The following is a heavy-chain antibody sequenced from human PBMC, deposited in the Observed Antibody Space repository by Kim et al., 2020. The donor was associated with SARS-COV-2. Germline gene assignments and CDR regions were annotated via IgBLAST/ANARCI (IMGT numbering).Heavy chain of an antibody. V-gene: IGHV4-59*01. J-gene: IGHJ4*02. CDR1: GGSISSYY. CDR3: ARGADSSGYYYPPGPFDY. CDR2: IYYSGST. D-gene: IGHD3-22*01. Sequence: SETLSLTCTVSGGSISSYYWSWIRQPPGKGLEWIGYIYYSGSTNYNPSLKSRVTISVDTSKNQFSLRLSSVTAADTAEYYCARGADSSGYYYPPGPFDYWGQGTLVTVSS.